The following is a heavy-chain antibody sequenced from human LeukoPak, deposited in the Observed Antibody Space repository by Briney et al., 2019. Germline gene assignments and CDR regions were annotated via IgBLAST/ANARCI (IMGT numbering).Heavy chain of an antibody. Sequence: SETLSLICAVYGGSFSGYYWSWIRQPPGKGLEWIGEINHSGSTNYNPSLKSRVTISVDTSKNQFSLKLSSVTAADTAVYYCARGGVLDPWGQGTLVTVSS. CDR1: GGSFSGYY. V-gene: IGHV4-34*01. J-gene: IGHJ5*02. CDR3: ARGGVLDP. CDR2: INHSGST.